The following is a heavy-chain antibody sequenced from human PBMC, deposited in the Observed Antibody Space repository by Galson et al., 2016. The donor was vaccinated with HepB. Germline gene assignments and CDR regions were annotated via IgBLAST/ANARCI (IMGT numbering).Heavy chain of an antibody. Sequence: SETLSLTCVVSGASVISSDWWIWVRQSPGKGLEWIAEIYHTGRSNFNTSLQSRVAISIDVSKNQFSLNLFSVTAADTAVYYCARARQRGGKWSFDYWGQGALVIISS. CDR2: IYHTGRS. D-gene: IGHD2-15*01. V-gene: IGHV4-4*02. CDR1: GASVISSDW. CDR3: ARARQRGGKWSFDY. J-gene: IGHJ4*02.